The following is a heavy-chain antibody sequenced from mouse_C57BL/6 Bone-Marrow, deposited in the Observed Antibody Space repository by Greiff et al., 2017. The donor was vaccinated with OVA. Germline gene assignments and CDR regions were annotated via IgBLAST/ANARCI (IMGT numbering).Heavy chain of an antibody. CDR3: ARLYDYGGYFDY. D-gene: IGHD2-4*01. J-gene: IGHJ2*01. V-gene: IGHV5-12*01. Sequence: EVKLQESGGGLVQPGGSLKLSCAASGFTFSDYYMYWVRQTPEKRLEWVAYISNGGGSTYYPDTVKGRFTISRDNAKNTLYLQMSRLKSEDTAMYYCARLYDYGGYFDYWGQGTTLTVSS. CDR1: GFTFSDYY. CDR2: ISNGGGST.